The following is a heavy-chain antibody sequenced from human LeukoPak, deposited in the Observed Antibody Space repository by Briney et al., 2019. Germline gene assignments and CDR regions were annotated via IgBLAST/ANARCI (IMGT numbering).Heavy chain of an antibody. J-gene: IGHJ4*02. V-gene: IGHV4-61*02. Sequence: SETLSLTCTVSGVSIRSGSYYWRGMRQPAGKGLEWIGRIYTSGTTNYNPSLKSRVTISVGTSKSQFSLKLSSVTAADTAVYYCARSCSSGSQDYWGQGTLVTVSS. D-gene: IGHD6-19*01. CDR2: IYTSGTT. CDR1: GVSIRSGSYY. CDR3: ARSCSSGSQDY.